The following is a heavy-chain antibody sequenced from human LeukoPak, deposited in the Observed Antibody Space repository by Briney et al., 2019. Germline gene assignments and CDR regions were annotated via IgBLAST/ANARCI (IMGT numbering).Heavy chain of an antibody. D-gene: IGHD6-13*01. CDR1: GFTFSTYV. CDR3: AKKGISAADTFDY. CDR2: ISGIGVGT. V-gene: IGHV3-23*01. J-gene: IGHJ4*02. Sequence: GGSLRLSCAASGFTFSTYVMSWVHLAPGKGLEWVSTISGIGVGTYYADSVKGRFTISRDNSKNTLYLQMNSLRAEDTAVYYCAKKGISAADTFDYWGQGTLVTVSS.